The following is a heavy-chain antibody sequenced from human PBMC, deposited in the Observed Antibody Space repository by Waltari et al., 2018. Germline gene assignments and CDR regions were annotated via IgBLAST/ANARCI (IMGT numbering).Heavy chain of an antibody. CDR1: GGTFSSYT. CDR2: IIPILGIA. V-gene: IGHV1-69*08. J-gene: IGHJ5*02. Sequence: QVQLVQSGAEVKMPGSSVKVSCQASGGTFSSYTISWVRQAPGQGLEWMGRIIPILGIANYAQKFQGRVTITADKSTSTAYMELSSLRSEDTAVYYCARDMGSSGWYIGDNNWFDPWGQGTLVTVSS. D-gene: IGHD6-19*01. CDR3: ARDMGSSGWYIGDNNWFDP.